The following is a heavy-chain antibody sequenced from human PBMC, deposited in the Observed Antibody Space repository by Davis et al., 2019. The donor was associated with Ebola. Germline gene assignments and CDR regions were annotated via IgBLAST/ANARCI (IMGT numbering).Heavy chain of an antibody. D-gene: IGHD3-10*01. V-gene: IGHV1-2*02. CDR1: GYTFTSYG. CDR2: INPNSGGT. Sequence: ASVKVSCKASGYTFTSYGISWVRQAPGQGLEWMGWINPNSGGTNYAQKFQGRVTMTRDTSISTAYMELSRLRSDDTAVYYCARDHEITMVRASGLLPNYYYMDVWGKGTTVTVSS. CDR3: ARDHEITMVRASGLLPNYYYMDV. J-gene: IGHJ6*03.